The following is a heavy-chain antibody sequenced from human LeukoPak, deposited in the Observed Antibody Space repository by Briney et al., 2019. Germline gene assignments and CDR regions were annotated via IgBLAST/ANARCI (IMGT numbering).Heavy chain of an antibody. J-gene: IGHJ3*02. CDR2: FNLGGGT. D-gene: IGHD3-22*01. V-gene: IGHV4-34*01. CDR3: ARIYNDTSGNHNQAFDM. Sequence: SETLSLTCAVYGGSFSGYYWSWIRQPPGRGLEWIGEFNLGGGTNYNPSLKSRLTISVDASKSQVSLKLSSVTPVDTAVYYCARIYNDTSGNHNQAFDMWGQGTMVTVSS. CDR1: GGSFSGYY.